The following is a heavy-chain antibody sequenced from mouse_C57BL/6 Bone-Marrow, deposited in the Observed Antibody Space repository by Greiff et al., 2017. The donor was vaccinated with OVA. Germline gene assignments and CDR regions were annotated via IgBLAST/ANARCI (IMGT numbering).Heavy chain of an antibody. D-gene: IGHD2-3*01. CDR2: IYPGDGDT. J-gene: IGHJ3*01. CDR1: GYAFSSYW. Sequence: QVQLQQSGAELVKPGASVKISCKASGYAFSSYWMNWVKQRPGKGLEWIGQIYPGDGDTNYNGQFKGKATLTADKSSSTAYMQLSSLTSEDSAVYFCARPYDGYYVWFAYWGQGTLVTVSA. V-gene: IGHV1-80*01. CDR3: ARPYDGYYVWFAY.